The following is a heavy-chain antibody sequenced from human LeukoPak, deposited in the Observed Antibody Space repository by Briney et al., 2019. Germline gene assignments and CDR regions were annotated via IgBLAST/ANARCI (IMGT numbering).Heavy chain of an antibody. CDR1: GFTFSSYA. Sequence: PGGSLRLSCAASGFTFSSYAMSWVRQAPGKGLEWVSAISGSGGSTYYADSVKGRFTISRDNSKNTLYLQMNSLRAEDTAVYYCARERVTMIVTQGPFDIWGQGTMVTVSS. J-gene: IGHJ3*02. D-gene: IGHD3-22*01. CDR3: ARERVTMIVTQGPFDI. CDR2: ISGSGGST. V-gene: IGHV3-23*01.